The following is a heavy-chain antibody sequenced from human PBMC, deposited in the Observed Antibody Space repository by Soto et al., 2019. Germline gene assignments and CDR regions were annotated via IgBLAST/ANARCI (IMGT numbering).Heavy chain of an antibody. CDR1: GFTFSSYA. J-gene: IGHJ4*02. Sequence: EVQLLESGGGLVQPGGSLRLSCAASGFTFSSYAMSWVRQAPGKGLEWVSVMSGSGGSTYYADSVKGRFTISRDNSKHTLYLPLNSLRAEDTAVYYCAQGPYNWNDLPQPNGYWGQGTLVTVSS. D-gene: IGHD1-1*01. V-gene: IGHV3-23*01. CDR3: AQGPYNWNDLPQPNGY. CDR2: MSGSGGST.